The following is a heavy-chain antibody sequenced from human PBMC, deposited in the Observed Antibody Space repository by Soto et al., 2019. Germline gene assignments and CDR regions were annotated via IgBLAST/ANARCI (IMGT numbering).Heavy chain of an antibody. CDR3: AREKPLAYCGGDCRVRAFDI. Sequence: ASVKASCKASGYTFTGYYMHWVQQAPGQGLEWMGWINPNSGGTNYAQKFQGWVTMTRDTSISTAYMELSRLRSDDTAVYYCAREKPLAYCGGDCRVRAFDIWGQGTMVTVSS. V-gene: IGHV1-2*04. CDR2: INPNSGGT. J-gene: IGHJ3*02. CDR1: GYTFTGYY. D-gene: IGHD2-21*02.